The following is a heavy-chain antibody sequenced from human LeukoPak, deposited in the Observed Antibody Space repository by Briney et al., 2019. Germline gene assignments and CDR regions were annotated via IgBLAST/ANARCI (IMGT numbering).Heavy chain of an antibody. CDR2: ISWNSDNI. J-gene: IGHJ4*02. CDR1: GFTFRDSA. Sequence: GGSLRLSCAASGFTFRDSAMHWVRQVPGKGLEWVSSISWNSDNIDYVDSVKGRFTISRDNAKNSLYLQMNSLRPEDTAFYYCAKEGSACTNGICRYFDFWGQGALVTVSS. D-gene: IGHD2-8*01. CDR3: AKEGSACTNGICRYFDF. V-gene: IGHV3-9*01.